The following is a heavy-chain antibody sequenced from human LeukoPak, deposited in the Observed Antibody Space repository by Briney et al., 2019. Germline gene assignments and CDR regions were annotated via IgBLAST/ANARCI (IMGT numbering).Heavy chain of an antibody. CDR2: IYYSGST. Sequence: PSETLSLTCTVSGGSISSYYWSWIRQPPGKGLEWIGYIYYSGSTNYNPSLKSRVTISVDTSKNQFSLKLSSVAAADTAVYYCARHTAIAVAGTDDVFDIWGQGTMVTVSS. D-gene: IGHD6-19*01. CDR1: GGSISSYY. J-gene: IGHJ3*02. V-gene: IGHV4-59*08. CDR3: ARHTAIAVAGTDDVFDI.